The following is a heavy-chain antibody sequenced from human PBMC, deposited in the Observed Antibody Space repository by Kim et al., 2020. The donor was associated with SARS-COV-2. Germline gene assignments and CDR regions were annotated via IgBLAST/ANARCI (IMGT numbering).Heavy chain of an antibody. J-gene: IGHJ4*02. CDR3: ASSGSLYPFDY. CDR2: ISSSSSYI. Sequence: GGSLRLSCAASGFTFSSYSMNWVRQAPGKGLEWVSSISSSSSYIYYADSVKGRFTISRDNAKNSLYLQMNSLRAEDTAVYYCASSGSLYPFDYWGQGTLVTVSS. CDR1: GFTFSSYS. D-gene: IGHD1-26*01. V-gene: IGHV3-21*01.